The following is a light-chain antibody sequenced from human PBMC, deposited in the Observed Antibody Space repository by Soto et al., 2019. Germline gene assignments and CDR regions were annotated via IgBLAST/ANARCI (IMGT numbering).Light chain of an antibody. CDR3: QHYGPAPWT. V-gene: IGKV3-20*01. Sequence: EIVLTQSAGTLSLSPGERATLSCRASQTVSGSYLAWFQQKPGQAPRLLIYAASTRAAGVPDRFSGSGSGTDFSLTINRLEPEDFAVYYCQHYGPAPWTFDQGTKVEIK. J-gene: IGKJ1*01. CDR1: QTVSGSY. CDR2: AAS.